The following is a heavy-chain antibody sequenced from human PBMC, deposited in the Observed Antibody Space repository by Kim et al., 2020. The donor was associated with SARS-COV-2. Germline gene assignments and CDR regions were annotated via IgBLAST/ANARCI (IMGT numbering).Heavy chain of an antibody. V-gene: IGHV1-24*01. J-gene: IGHJ4*02. D-gene: IGHD3-16*02. CDR3: ATSSLRLGELSFIY. Sequence: AQKLQGRVTMTEDTSTDTAYMELSSLRSEDTAVYYCATSSLRLGELSFIYWGQGTLVTVSS.